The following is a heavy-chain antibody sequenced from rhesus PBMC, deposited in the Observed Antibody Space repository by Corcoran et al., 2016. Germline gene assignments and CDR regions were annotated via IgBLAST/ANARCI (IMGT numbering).Heavy chain of an antibody. CDR3: AGLSSWYYFDY. V-gene: IGHV4S9*01. CDR2: IYGNSAST. J-gene: IGHJ4*01. CDR1: GGSIRDYYS. D-gene: IGHD6-13*01. Sequence: QVQLQESGPGLVKPSETLSLTCAVSGGSIRDYYSWNWIRQPPGKGLEWSGNIYGNSASTCYNPSLKSRVTVSKDTSKNQFFLKLSSVTAADTAVYYCAGLSSWYYFDYGGQGVLVTVSS.